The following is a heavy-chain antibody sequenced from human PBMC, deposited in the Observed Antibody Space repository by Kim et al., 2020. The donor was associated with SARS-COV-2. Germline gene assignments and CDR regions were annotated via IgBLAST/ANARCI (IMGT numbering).Heavy chain of an antibody. CDR2: ISWNSGSI. V-gene: IGHV3-9*01. J-gene: IGHJ3*02. CDR3: AKVLPRVGATTPKTPTRLAFDI. D-gene: IGHD1-26*01. Sequence: GGSLRLSCAASGFTFDDYAMHWVRQAPGKGLEWVSGISWNSGSIGYADSVKGRFTISRDNAKNSLYLQMNSLRAEDTALYYCAKVLPRVGATTPKTPTRLAFDIWGQGTMVTVSS. CDR1: GFTFDDYA.